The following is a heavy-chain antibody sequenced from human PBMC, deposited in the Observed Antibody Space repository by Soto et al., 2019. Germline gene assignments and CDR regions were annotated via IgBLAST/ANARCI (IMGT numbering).Heavy chain of an antibody. CDR2: ISSSSTTI. V-gene: IGHV3-48*02. CDR3: ASRYSYGYEFDY. J-gene: IGHJ4*02. D-gene: IGHD5-18*01. Sequence: AGGSLRLSCAASGFTFSTFGMNWVRQAPGKGLEWVSYISSSSTTIYYADSVKGRFTISRDNAKNSLYLQMNSLRDEDTAVYYCASRYSYGYEFDYWGQGPLVTFSS. CDR1: GFTFSTFG.